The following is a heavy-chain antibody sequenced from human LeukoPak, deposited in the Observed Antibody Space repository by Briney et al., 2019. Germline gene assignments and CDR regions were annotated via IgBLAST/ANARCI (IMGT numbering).Heavy chain of an antibody. CDR3: ANLYGDYGGDY. V-gene: IGHV3-9*01. Sequence: GGSLRLSCATSGFTFDDYAMHWVRQAPGKGLEWVSGISWNSGSIGYADSVKGRFTISRDSSKNTLYLQMNSLRAEDTAVYYCANLYGDYGGDYWGQGTLVTVSS. CDR2: ISWNSGSI. CDR1: GFTFDDYA. D-gene: IGHD4-17*01. J-gene: IGHJ4*02.